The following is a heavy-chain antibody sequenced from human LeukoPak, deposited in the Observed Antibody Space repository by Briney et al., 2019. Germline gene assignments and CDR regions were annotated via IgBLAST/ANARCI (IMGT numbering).Heavy chain of an antibody. CDR1: GGTFSSYA. V-gene: IGHV1-69*13. CDR3: ARDFLGYCSSTSCYGGDY. J-gene: IGHJ4*02. Sequence: GASVKVSCKASGGTFSSYAISWVRQAPGQGLEWMGGIIPIFGTANYAQKFQGRVTITADESTSTAYMELRSLRSDDTAVYYCARDFLGYCSSTSCYGGDYWGQGTLVTVSS. D-gene: IGHD2-2*01. CDR2: IIPIFGTA.